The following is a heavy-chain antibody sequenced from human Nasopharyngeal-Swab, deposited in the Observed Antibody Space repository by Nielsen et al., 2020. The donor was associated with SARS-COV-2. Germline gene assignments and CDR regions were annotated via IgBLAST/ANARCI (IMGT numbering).Heavy chain of an antibody. D-gene: IGHD2-21*01. V-gene: IGHV3-23*01. CDR1: GVTFSSYA. J-gene: IGHJ6*02. CDR3: AKAPYLRGLDV. Sequence: GGSLTLSCAASGVTFSSYAMSWVRQAPGKGLEWVSIISGNDNTTYYADSVKDRFTISRDNSKNTLYLQTNSLRVEDTAVYYCAKAPYLRGLDVWGQGTTVTVSS. CDR2: ISGNDNTT.